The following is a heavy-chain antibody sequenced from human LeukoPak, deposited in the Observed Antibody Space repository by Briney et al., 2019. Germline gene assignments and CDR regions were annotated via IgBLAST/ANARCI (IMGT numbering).Heavy chain of an antibody. CDR2: INHSGST. CDR3: ARQQLVGFSDY. D-gene: IGHD6-13*01. V-gene: IGHV4-34*01. Sequence: SETLSLTCAVYGGSFSGYYWSWIRQPPGKGLEWIGEINHSGSTNYNPSLKSRVTISVDTSKNQFSLKLSSVTAADTAVYYCARQQLVGFSDYWGQGTLVTVPS. CDR1: GGSFSGYY. J-gene: IGHJ4*02.